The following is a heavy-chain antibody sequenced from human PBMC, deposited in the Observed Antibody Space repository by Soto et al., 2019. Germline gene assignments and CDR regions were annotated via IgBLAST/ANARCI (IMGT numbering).Heavy chain of an antibody. V-gene: IGHV1-18*04. CDR3: ARDYYDSSGYGEKDY. Sequence: GASVKVSCKASGYTFTSYGISWVRQAPGQGLEWMGWISAYNGNTNYAQKLQGRVTMTTDTSTSTAYMELRSLRSDGTAVYYCARDYYDSSGYGEKDYWGQGTLVTVSS. CDR1: GYTFTSYG. D-gene: IGHD3-22*01. CDR2: ISAYNGNT. J-gene: IGHJ4*02.